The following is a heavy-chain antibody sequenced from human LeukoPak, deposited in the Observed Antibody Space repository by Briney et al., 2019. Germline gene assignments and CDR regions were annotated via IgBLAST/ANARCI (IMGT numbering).Heavy chain of an antibody. V-gene: IGHV1-69*06. CDR1: GGTFSTYT. D-gene: IGHD3-9*01. Sequence: SVKVSCKASGGTFSTYTISWVRQAPGQGLEWMGGIIPIFGTANYAQKFQGRVTITADKSTSTAYMELSGLRSEDTAVYYCASASLPYYDILTGYQGYYYYYMDVWGKGTTVTISS. CDR3: ASASLPYYDILTGYQGYYYYYMDV. CDR2: IIPIFGTA. J-gene: IGHJ6*03.